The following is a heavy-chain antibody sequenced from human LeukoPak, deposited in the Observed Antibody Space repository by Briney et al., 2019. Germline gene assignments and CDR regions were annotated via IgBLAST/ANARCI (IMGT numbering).Heavy chain of an antibody. CDR3: AADASSHDAFDL. CDR1: GFTFTSCI. Sequence: SVKVSCKASGFTFTSCIMQWVRQARGQRLEWIGWIVVGNGNTNYAQKFRERVTVTRDISTSTVYMELSSLRSEDTAVYYCAADASSHDAFDLWGQGTMVAVSS. J-gene: IGHJ3*01. CDR2: IVVGNGNT. V-gene: IGHV1-58*02.